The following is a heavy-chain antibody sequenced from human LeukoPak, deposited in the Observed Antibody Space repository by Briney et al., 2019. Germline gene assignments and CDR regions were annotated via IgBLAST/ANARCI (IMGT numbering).Heavy chain of an antibody. V-gene: IGHV3-30*02. Sequence: GGSLRLSCAASGFTFSSYGMHWIRQAPGKGLEWLAFIRYDGGSKSYADSMKGRFTISRDNSKNTVYLQMNSLRAEDTAVYYCEKGGTSSSSAGTPFDYWGQGTLVTASS. CDR1: GFTFSSYG. CDR2: IRYDGGSK. J-gene: IGHJ4*02. CDR3: EKGGTSSSSAGTPFDY. D-gene: IGHD6-6*01.